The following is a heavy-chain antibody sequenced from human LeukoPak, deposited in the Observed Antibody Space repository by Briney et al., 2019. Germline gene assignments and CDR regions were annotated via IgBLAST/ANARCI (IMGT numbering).Heavy chain of an antibody. Sequence: GGSLRLSCAASGFTFSSNAMGSVRQAPGKGLEWDSVICGSGTSTYYADSVRGLFIISRDYYKHALYLQMNSLRADETAVYYCAKEVYSDSSGYFDYWGQGTLVTVSS. V-gene: IGHV3-23*01. J-gene: IGHJ4*02. CDR1: GFTFSSNA. CDR3: AKEVYSDSSGYFDY. CDR2: ICGSGTST. D-gene: IGHD3-22*01.